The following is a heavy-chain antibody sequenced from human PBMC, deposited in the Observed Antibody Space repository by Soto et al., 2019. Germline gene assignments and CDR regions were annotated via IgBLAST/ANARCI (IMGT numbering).Heavy chain of an antibody. J-gene: IGHJ2*01. CDR3: ASVALDYDFWSGYYSNGGYFDL. V-gene: IGHV4-39*01. Sequence: QLQLQESGPGLVKPSETLSLTCTVSGGSISSSSYYWGWIRQPPGKGLEWIGSIYYSGSTYYNPSLKSRVTISVDTSKNQFSLKLSSVTAADTAVYYCASVALDYDFWSGYYSNGGYFDLWGRGTLVTVSS. CDR1: GGSISSSSYY. CDR2: IYYSGST. D-gene: IGHD3-3*01.